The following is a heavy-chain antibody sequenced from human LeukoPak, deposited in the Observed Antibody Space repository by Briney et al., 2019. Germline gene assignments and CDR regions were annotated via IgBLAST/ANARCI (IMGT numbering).Heavy chain of an antibody. CDR1: GGSISSSNW. D-gene: IGHD6-13*01. V-gene: IGHV4-4*02. J-gene: IGHJ4*02. CDR2: IYYSGST. CDR3: ARDVSGGIAAAPDY. Sequence: SGTLSLTCAVSGGSISSSNWWSWVRQPPGKGLEWIGSIYYSGSTYYNPSLRSRVTISVDTSKNQFSLKLSSVTAADTAVYYCARDVSGGIAAAPDYWGQGTLVTVSS.